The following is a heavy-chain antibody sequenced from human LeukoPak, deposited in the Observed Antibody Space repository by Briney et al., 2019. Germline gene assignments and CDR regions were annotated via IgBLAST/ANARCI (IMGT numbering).Heavy chain of an antibody. CDR2: ISGSGGST. CDR1: GFTFSSYA. D-gene: IGHD6-19*01. CDR3: AKDLRGAAVAGTGGWFDP. Sequence: GGSLRLSCAASGFTFSSYAMSWVRQAPGTGLEWVSAISGSGGSTYYADSVKGRFTISRDNSKNTLYLQMNSLRAEDTAVYYCAKDLRGAAVAGTGGWFDPWGQGTLVTVSS. J-gene: IGHJ5*02. V-gene: IGHV3-23*01.